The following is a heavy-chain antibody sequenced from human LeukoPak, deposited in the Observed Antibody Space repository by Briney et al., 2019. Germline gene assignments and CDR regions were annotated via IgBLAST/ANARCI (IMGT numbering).Heavy chain of an antibody. CDR2: IFHSGNT. J-gene: IGHJ4*02. V-gene: IGHV4-38-2*01. D-gene: IGHD2-21*01. CDR3: ARGDIPDF. CDR1: GYSISSGYY. Sequence: SETLSLTCGVSGYSISSGYYWGWIRQSPGKGLEWIGSIFHSGNTYYNLSLKSRVTISVDTSKNQFSLKLTSVTAADTAVYYCARGDIPDFWGQGTLVTVSS.